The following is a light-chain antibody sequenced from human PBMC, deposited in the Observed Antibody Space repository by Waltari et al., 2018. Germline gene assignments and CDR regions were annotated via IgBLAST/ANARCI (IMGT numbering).Light chain of an antibody. Sequence: DIHITQSPSTLSASVGYMAPIICRASQRLSSYLAWYQQKPGKAPKLLIYKTSSLETGVPSSFSGTGSGTELTLTISSLQPDDIATYYCQQYNSYPFTFGPGTKVDIK. CDR2: KTS. CDR3: QQYNSYPFT. V-gene: IGKV1-5*03. J-gene: IGKJ3*01. CDR1: QRLSSY.